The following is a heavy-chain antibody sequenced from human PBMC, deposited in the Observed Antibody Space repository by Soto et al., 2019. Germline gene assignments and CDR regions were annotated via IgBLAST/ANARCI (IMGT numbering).Heavy chain of an antibody. CDR1: GFTFSSYG. CDR2: ISYDGSNK. Sequence: GGSLRLSCAASGFTFSSYGMHWVRQAPGKGLEWVALISYDGSNKYYADSVKGRFTISRDNSKNTLYLQMNSLRAEDTAVYYCAKVIGQDTAMINVYFDYWGQGTLVTVSS. CDR3: AKVIGQDTAMINVYFDY. V-gene: IGHV3-30*18. D-gene: IGHD5-18*01. J-gene: IGHJ4*02.